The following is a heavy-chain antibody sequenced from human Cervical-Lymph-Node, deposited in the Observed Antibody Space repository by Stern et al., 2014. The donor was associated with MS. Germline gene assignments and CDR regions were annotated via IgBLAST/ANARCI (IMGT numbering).Heavy chain of an antibody. CDR3: ARVGTGYDAFDI. D-gene: IGHD2-21*02. Sequence: MQLVQSGGGLVQPGGSLRLSCAASGFTFSSYWMHWVRQAPGKGLAWVSRINSDGSSTSYADSVKGRFTISRDNAKNTLYLQMNSLRAEDTAVYYCARVGTGYDAFDIWGQGTMVTVSS. J-gene: IGHJ3*02. V-gene: IGHV3-74*02. CDR1: GFTFSSYW. CDR2: INSDGSST.